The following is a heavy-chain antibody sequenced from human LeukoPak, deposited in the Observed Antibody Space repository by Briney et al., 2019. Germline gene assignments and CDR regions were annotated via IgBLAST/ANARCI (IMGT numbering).Heavy chain of an antibody. CDR1: GGSISSTTSY. V-gene: IGHV4-39*01. CDR3: ARHGSTDYFDY. D-gene: IGHD2-2*03. J-gene: IGHJ4*02. CDR2: IYYSGST. Sequence: SEALSLTCAVSGGSISSTTSYWGWIRQPPGKGLEWLGRIYYSGSTFYNPSLKSRVTISVDTSNNQFSLRLSSVTAADTAVYYCARHGSTDYFDYWGQGTLVTVSS.